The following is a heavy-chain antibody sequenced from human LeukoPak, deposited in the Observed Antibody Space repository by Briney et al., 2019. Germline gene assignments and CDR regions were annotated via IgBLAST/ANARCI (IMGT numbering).Heavy chain of an antibody. CDR1: GFTFSSYG. CDR3: ASRGYSYGSEVFDY. V-gene: IGHV3-33*01. Sequence: GGSLRLSCAASGFTFSSYGMHWVRQAPGKGLEWVAVIWYDGSNKYYADSVKGRFTISRDNSKNTLYLQMNSLRAEDTAVYYCASRGYSYGSEVFDYWGQGTLVTVSS. CDR2: IWYDGSNK. J-gene: IGHJ4*02. D-gene: IGHD5-18*01.